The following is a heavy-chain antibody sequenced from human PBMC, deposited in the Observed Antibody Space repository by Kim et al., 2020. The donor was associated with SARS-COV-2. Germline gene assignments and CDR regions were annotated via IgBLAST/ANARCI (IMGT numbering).Heavy chain of an antibody. CDR2: IYHGGDT. D-gene: IGHD4-17*01. V-gene: IGHV4-4*02. CDR3: ARESTVTTNWFDY. CDR1: GASISSSNW. J-gene: IGHJ5*01. Sequence: SETLSLTCAVSGASISSSNWWTWVRQSPGKGLEWIGEIYHGGDTNYNPSLKSRVTILIDKSKNQFSLNLASVTAADTAVYYCARESTVTTNWFDYWGQGTLVTVSS.